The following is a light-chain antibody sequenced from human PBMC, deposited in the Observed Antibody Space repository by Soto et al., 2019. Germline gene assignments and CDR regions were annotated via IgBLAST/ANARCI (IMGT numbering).Light chain of an antibody. J-gene: IGKJ1*01. V-gene: IGKV1D-17*01. Sequence: NIQMTQSPSAMSASVGDRVTITCRARQGISNYLAWFQQKPGKVPKHLIYAASSLQSGVPSRFSGSGSGTDFTLTIRRLEPEDFAVYYCQQYDTSPRTFGQGTKVEFK. CDR2: AAS. CDR1: QGISNY. CDR3: QQYDTSPRT.